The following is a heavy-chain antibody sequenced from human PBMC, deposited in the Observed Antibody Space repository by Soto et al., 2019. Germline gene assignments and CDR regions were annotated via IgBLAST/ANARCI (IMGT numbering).Heavy chain of an antibody. Sequence: PSETLSLTCAVYGGSFSGYYWSWIRQPPGKGLEWIGEINHSGSTNYNPSLKSRVTISVDTSKNQFSLKLSSVTAADTAVYYCARVGKLLTDYYYSGMDVWGQGTTVTVSS. J-gene: IGHJ6*02. CDR3: ARVGKLLTDYYYSGMDV. D-gene: IGHD1-26*01. CDR1: GGSFSGYY. CDR2: INHSGST. V-gene: IGHV4-34*01.